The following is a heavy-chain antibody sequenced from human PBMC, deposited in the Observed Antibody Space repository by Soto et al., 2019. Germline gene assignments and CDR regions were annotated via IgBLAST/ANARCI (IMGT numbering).Heavy chain of an antibody. D-gene: IGHD3-3*01. CDR1: GGSFSGYY. CDR2: INHSGST. Sequence: SETLSLTCAVYGGSFSGYYWSWIRQPPGKGLEWIGEINHSGSTNYNPSLKSRVTISVDTSKNQFSLKLSSVTAADTAVYYCARGFGNYDFWSGYYRSYFDYWGQGTLVTVSS. V-gene: IGHV4-34*01. J-gene: IGHJ4*02. CDR3: ARGFGNYDFWSGYYRSYFDY.